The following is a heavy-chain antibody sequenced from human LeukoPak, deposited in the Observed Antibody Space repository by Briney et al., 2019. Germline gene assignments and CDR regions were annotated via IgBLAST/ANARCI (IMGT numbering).Heavy chain of an antibody. CDR1: GGSISSSSYY. CDR3: ARQHPLRWSPWTEGY. D-gene: IGHD4-23*01. J-gene: IGHJ4*02. CDR2: IYYSGST. Sequence: SETLSLTCTVSGGSISSSSYYWGWIRQPPGKGLEWIGSIYYSGSTYYNPSLKSRVTISVDTSKNQFSLKLSSVTAADTAVYYCARQHPLRWSPWTEGYWGQGTLVTVSS. V-gene: IGHV4-39*01.